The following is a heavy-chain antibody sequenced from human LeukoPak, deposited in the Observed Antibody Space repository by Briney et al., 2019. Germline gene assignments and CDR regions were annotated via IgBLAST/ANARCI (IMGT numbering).Heavy chain of an antibody. Sequence: SETPSLTCSVSGYSITNGYYWAWIRQPPGKGLEWIGSIDYSGSTYYNPSLKSRVTISVDTSKNQFSLKVSSVTAADTAVYYCARNPHVVVVVAKIYWFDPWGQGTLVTVSS. V-gene: IGHV4-38-2*02. D-gene: IGHD2-21*01. CDR3: ARNPHVVVVVAKIYWFDP. CDR2: IDYSGST. J-gene: IGHJ5*02. CDR1: GYSITNGYY.